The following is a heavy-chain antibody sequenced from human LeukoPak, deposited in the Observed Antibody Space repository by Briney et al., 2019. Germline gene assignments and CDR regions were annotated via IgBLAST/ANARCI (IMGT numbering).Heavy chain of an antibody. J-gene: IGHJ6*03. V-gene: IGHV4-34*01. Sequence: SETLSLTCAVYGGSFSGYYWSWIRQPPGKGLEWIGEINHSGSTNYNPSLKSRVTISVDTSKNQFSLKLSSVTAADTAVYYCASVNGEQRARNYYYYYMDVWGKGTTVTVSS. CDR2: INHSGST. CDR1: GGSFSGYY. CDR3: ASVNGEQRARNYYYYYMDV. D-gene: IGHD1-1*01.